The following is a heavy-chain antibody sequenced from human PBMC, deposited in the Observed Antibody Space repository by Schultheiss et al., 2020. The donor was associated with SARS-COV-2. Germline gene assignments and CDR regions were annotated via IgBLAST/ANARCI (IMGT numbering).Heavy chain of an antibody. CDR2: IYYSGST. CDR3: ARHSYDILTGYQPHAFDI. V-gene: IGHV4-59*08. J-gene: IGHJ3*02. CDR1: GGSISSYY. D-gene: IGHD3-9*01. Sequence: SQTLSLTCTVSGGSISSYYWSWIRQPPGKGLEWIGYIYYSGSTNYNPSLKSQVTISVDTSKNQFSLKLSSVTAADTAVYYCARHSYDILTGYQPHAFDIWGQGTMVTVSS.